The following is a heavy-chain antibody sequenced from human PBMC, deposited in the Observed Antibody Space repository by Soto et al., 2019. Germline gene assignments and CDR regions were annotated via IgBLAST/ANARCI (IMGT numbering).Heavy chain of an antibody. J-gene: IGHJ4*02. V-gene: IGHV1-69*13. CDR2: IIPIFGTA. Sequence: ASVKVSCKASGGTFSSYAISWVRQAPGQGLEWMGGIIPIFGTANYAQKFQGRVTITADESTSTAYMELSSLRSEDTAVYYCARVREGEQQLEYYFDYWGQGTLVTVSS. CDR3: ARVREGEQQLEYYFDY. CDR1: GGTFSSYA. D-gene: IGHD6-13*01.